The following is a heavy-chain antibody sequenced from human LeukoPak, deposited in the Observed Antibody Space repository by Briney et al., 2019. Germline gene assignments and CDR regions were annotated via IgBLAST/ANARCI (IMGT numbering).Heavy chain of an antibody. CDR3: ARMRRLMRAFDI. D-gene: IGHD5-12*01. V-gene: IGHV1-24*01. Sequence: ASVKVSCKVSGYTLTELSMHWVRQAPGKGLEWMGGFDPEDGETIYAQKFQGRVTITRNTSISTAYMELSSLRSEDTAVYYCARMRRLMRAFDIWGQGTMVTVSS. CDR2: FDPEDGET. J-gene: IGHJ3*02. CDR1: GYTLTELS.